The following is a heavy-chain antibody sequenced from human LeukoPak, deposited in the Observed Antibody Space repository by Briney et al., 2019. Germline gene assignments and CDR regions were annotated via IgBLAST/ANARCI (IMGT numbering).Heavy chain of an antibody. CDR1: GGSFSGYY. Sequence: SETLSLTCAVYGGSFSGYYWSWIRQPPEKGLEWVGEINHSGGTNYNPSRKSRVTISVDTSKNQSSLKLTSVTAADTAVYYCARGSRLTATRCFDYWGQGTLVTVSS. CDR2: INHSGGT. J-gene: IGHJ4*02. V-gene: IGHV4-34*01. CDR3: ARGSRLTATRCFDY. D-gene: IGHD4-11*01.